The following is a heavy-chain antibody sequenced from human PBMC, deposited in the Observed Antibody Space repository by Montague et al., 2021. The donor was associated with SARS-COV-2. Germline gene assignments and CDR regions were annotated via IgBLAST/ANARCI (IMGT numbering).Heavy chain of an antibody. CDR3: ARRGYYDRAGYHWHLDL. V-gene: IGHV4-4*09. CDR1: GGSINDHY. Sequence: SETLSLTCTVSGGSINDHYRSWIRQSPGKGLEWIGYISSNGKTNYNPSLKSRVTLSADASTNEFSLKLDSVTAADTAVYFCARRGYYDRAGYHWHLDLWGRGMLVTVSS. D-gene: IGHD3-16*01. J-gene: IGHJ2*01. CDR2: ISSNGKT.